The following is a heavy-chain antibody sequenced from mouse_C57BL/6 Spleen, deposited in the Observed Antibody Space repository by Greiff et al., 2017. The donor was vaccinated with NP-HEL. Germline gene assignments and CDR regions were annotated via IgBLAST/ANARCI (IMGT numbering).Heavy chain of an antibody. CDR1: GYTFTDYY. CDR2: INPNNGGT. J-gene: IGHJ4*01. V-gene: IGHV1-26*01. D-gene: IGHD2-4*01. CDR3: AILRYYDYLYAMDY. Sequence: VQLQQSGPELVKPGASVKISCKASGYTFTDYYMNWVKQSHGKSLEWIGDINPNNGGTSYNQKFKGKATLAVDKSSSTAYMELRSLTSEDSAVYYCAILRYYDYLYAMDYWGQGTSVTVSS.